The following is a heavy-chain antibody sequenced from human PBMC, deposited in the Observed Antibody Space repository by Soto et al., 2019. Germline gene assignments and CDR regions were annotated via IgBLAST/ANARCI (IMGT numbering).Heavy chain of an antibody. D-gene: IGHD2-2*02. CDR2: IIPIFGTA. CDR1: GGTFSSYA. Sequence: QVQLVQSGAEVKKPGSSVKVSCKASGGTFSSYAISWVRQAPGQGLEWMGGIIPIFGTANYAQKFQGRVTITADESTSTAYMELSSLRSEDTVVYYCARADIVVVPAAIHYYGMDVWGQGTTVTVSS. V-gene: IGHV1-69*01. J-gene: IGHJ6*02. CDR3: ARADIVVVPAAIHYYGMDV.